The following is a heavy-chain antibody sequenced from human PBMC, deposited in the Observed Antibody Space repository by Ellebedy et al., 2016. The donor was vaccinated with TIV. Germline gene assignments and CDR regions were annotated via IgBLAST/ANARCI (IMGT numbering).Heavy chain of an antibody. CDR3: ARGRVATLRLDY. V-gene: IGHV4-34*01. D-gene: IGHD5-12*01. CDR1: GGSFSGYY. CDR2: IYHSGST. J-gene: IGHJ4*02. Sequence: SETLSLTXAVYGGSFSGYYWSWIRQPPGKGLEWIGEIYHSGSTNYNPSLKSRVTISIDRSKNQFSLKVSSVTAADTAVYYCARGRVATLRLDYWGQGTLVTVSS.